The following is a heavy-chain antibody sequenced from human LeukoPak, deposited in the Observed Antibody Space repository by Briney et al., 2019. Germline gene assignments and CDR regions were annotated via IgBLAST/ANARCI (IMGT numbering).Heavy chain of an antibody. V-gene: IGHV3-23*01. Sequence: GGSLRLSCAASGFTASTYGVSWVRQAPGKGLQWVSAIVGGAGYTFYADSEKGRFTISRDNSWNSLYLQMNSLRDDDTAVYYCAKGSRTGQFPMDVWGQGTTVTVSS. D-gene: IGHD1-1*01. CDR1: GFTASTYG. J-gene: IGHJ6*02. CDR3: AKGSRTGQFPMDV. CDR2: IVGGAGYT.